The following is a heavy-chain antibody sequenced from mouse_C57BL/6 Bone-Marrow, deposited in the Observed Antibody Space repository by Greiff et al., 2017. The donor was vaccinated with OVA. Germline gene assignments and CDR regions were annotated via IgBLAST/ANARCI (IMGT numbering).Heavy chain of an antibody. J-gene: IGHJ3*01. CDR2: IYPGSGNT. CDR1: GYTFTDYY. V-gene: IGHV1-76*01. D-gene: IGHD3-3*01. CDR3: ARWGRFAY. Sequence: VKLQQSGAELVRPGASVKLSCKASGYTFTDYYINWVKQRPGQGLEWIARIYPGSGNTYYNEKFKGKATLTAEKSSSTAYMQLSSLTSEDSAVYFCARWGRFAYWGQGTLVTVSA.